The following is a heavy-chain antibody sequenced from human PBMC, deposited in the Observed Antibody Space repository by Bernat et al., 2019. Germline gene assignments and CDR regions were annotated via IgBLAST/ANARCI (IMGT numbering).Heavy chain of an antibody. CDR1: GFTFNNYA. V-gene: IGHV3-23*01. CDR2: ISVSGAST. J-gene: IGHJ6*03. Sequence: EVHLLESGGGLVQPGGSLRVSCGASGFTFNNYAMNWVRQAPGKGLEWVSGISVSGASTKYADPMKGRCTISRDNSKSTVYLQMNSLRAEDTAVYYCARVVSNGYPKWYYYYYMDVWGKGTTVTVSS. CDR3: ARVVSNGYPKWYYYYYMDV. D-gene: IGHD5-24*01.